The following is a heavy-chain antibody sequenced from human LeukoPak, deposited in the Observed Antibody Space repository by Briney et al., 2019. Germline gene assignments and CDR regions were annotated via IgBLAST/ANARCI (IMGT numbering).Heavy chain of an antibody. J-gene: IGHJ4*02. Sequence: GGSLRLSCAASGFTFSSYGMHWVRQAPGKGLEWVAVIWYGGSNKYYADSVKGRFTISRDNSKNTLYLQMNSLRAEDTAVYYCARGDYYGSGSQGYWGQGTLVTVSS. CDR2: IWYGGSNK. V-gene: IGHV3-33*01. D-gene: IGHD3-10*01. CDR3: ARGDYYGSGSQGY. CDR1: GFTFSSYG.